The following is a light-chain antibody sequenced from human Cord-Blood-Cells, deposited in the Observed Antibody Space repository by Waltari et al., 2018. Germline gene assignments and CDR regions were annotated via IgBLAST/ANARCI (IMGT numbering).Light chain of an antibody. CDR2: RKN. CDR1: SPNIGSNY. J-gene: IGLJ3*02. V-gene: IGLV1-47*01. CDR3: AAWDDSLSGWV. Sequence: QSVLTQPPSASGTPGQRVTISCSGRSPNIGSNYVYWYQQLPRTAPKPLNVRKNQRPSGVPDRFSGSKSGTSASLAISGLRSEDEADYYCAAWDDSLSGWVFGGGTKLTVL.